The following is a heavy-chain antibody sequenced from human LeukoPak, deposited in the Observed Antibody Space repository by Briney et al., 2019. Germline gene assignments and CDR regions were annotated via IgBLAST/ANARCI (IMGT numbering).Heavy chain of an antibody. J-gene: IGHJ4*02. CDR2: INPSGGST. V-gene: IGHV1-46*01. CDR3: ARSSNYDSSGYYLDFSGSYYFGY. Sequence: ASVKVSCKASGYTFTSYYMHWVRQAPGQGLEWMGIINPSGGSTSYAQKFQGRVTMTRDTSTSTVYMELSSLRSEDTAVYYCARSSNYDSSGYYLDFSGSYYFGYWGQGTLVTVSS. CDR1: GYTFTSYY. D-gene: IGHD3-22*01.